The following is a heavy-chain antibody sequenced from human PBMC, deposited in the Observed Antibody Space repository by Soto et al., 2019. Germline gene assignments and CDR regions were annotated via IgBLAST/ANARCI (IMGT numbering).Heavy chain of an antibody. J-gene: IGHJ6*02. CDR2: IYYSGST. D-gene: IGHD3-10*01. V-gene: IGHV4-39*01. CDR1: GSSISSSSYY. CDR3: ASNLWFGELLYRTTGPADV. Sequence: SETLSLTCTVSGSSISSSSYYWGWIRQPPGKGLEWIGSIYYSGSTYYNPSLKSRVTISVDTSKNQFSLKLSSVTAADTAVYYCASNLWFGELLYRTTGPADVWGQGTTVTVSS.